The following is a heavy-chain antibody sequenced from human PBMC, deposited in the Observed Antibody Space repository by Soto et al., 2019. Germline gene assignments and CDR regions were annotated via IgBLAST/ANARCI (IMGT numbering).Heavy chain of an antibody. CDR1: GFTFSSYS. CDR2: ISSSISTM. V-gene: IGHV3-48*02. D-gene: IGHD5-18*01. Sequence: EVQLVESGGGLVQPGGSLRLSCAASGFTFSSYSMNWVRQAPGKGLEWLSYISSSISTMHYADSVKGRFTISRDNAKNSLYLQIHNLRDEETDVYYCAREVRDTAVEDFDNWGQGTLVTVSS. J-gene: IGHJ4*02. CDR3: AREVRDTAVEDFDN.